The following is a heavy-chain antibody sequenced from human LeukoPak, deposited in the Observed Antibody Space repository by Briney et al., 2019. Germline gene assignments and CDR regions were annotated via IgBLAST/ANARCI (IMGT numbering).Heavy chain of an antibody. Sequence: GGSLRLSCAASGFSVSDTYMSWVRQAPGEGLEWVSAIHAGGTTYYADSVRGRFTISRDNSRNTLYLHMNVLRAEDTAVYYCARDDSDGYYYVSWGQGTLVTVSS. J-gene: IGHJ4*02. CDR1: GFSVSDTY. CDR3: ARDDSDGYYYVS. D-gene: IGHD3-22*01. CDR2: IHAGGTT. V-gene: IGHV3-53*01.